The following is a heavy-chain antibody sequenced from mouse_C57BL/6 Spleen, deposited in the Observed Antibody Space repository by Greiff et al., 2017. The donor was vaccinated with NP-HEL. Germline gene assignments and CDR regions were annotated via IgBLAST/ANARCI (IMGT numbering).Heavy chain of an antibody. Sequence: EVQLQQSGPELVKPGASVKIPCKASGYTFTDYNMDWVKQSHGKSLEWIGDINPNNGGTIYNQKFKGKATLTVDKSSSTAYMELRSLPSEDTAVYYCAKYEGYTVFEVWGAGGTVTVSS. V-gene: IGHV1-18*01. CDR3: AKYEGYTVFEV. CDR1: GYTFTDYN. J-gene: IGHJ1*01. CDR2: INPNNGGT. D-gene: IGHD2-3*01.